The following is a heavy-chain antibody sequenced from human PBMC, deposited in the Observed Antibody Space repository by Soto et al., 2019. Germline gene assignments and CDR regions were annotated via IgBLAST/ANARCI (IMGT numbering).Heavy chain of an antibody. D-gene: IGHD3-9*01. CDR2: IYYSGST. Sequence: SETLSLTCTVSGGSISSYYWSWIRQPPGKGLEWIGYIYYSGSTNYNPSLKSRVTISVDTSKNQFSLKLSSVTAADTAVYYCARANADYYDILTGYYERYLDYWGQGTLVTVSS. V-gene: IGHV4-59*01. CDR3: ARANADYYDILTGYYERYLDY. CDR1: GGSISSYY. J-gene: IGHJ4*02.